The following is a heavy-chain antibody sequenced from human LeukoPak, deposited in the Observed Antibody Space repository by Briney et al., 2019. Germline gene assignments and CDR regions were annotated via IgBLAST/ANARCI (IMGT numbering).Heavy chain of an antibody. CDR1: GFTFNHHW. Sequence: GGSLRLSCAASGFTFNHHWMTWVRQAPGKGLEWVANIKQDGSEKYYVDSVKGRFTISRDNTKKSLYLQMNSLRVEDTAVYYCASTDFWSGWDYWGQGILVTVSS. V-gene: IGHV3-7*01. CDR3: ASTDFWSGWDY. J-gene: IGHJ4*02. CDR2: IKQDGSEK. D-gene: IGHD3-3*01.